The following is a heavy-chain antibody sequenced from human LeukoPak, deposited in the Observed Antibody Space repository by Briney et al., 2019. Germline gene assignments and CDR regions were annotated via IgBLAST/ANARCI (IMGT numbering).Heavy chain of an antibody. CDR2: INHSGST. CDR3: ARDSSGSNH. CDR1: GGSFSGYY. V-gene: IGHV4-34*01. Sequence: PSETLSLTCAVYGGSFSGYYWSWIRQPPGKGLEWIGEINHSGSTNYNPSLKSRVTISVDTSKNQFSLKLSSVTAADTAVYYCARDSSGSNHWGQGTLVTVSS. D-gene: IGHD6-19*01. J-gene: IGHJ5*02.